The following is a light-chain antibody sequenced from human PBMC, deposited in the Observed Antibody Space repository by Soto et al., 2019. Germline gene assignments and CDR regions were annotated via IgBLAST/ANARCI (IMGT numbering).Light chain of an antibody. CDR3: CSYAGSSTPYV. Sequence: QSVLTQPRSVSGPPRQSVTISCTGTSNDVGRFDYVSWYQQHPGKAPKVIIYDVNERPSGVPNRFSGSKSGNTASLTISGLQADDEADYYCCSYAGSSTPYVFGTGTKGTVL. CDR1: SNDVGRFDY. V-gene: IGLV2-11*01. J-gene: IGLJ1*01. CDR2: DVN.